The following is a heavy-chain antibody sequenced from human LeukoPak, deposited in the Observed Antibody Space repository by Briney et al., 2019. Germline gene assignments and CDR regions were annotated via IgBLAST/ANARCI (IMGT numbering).Heavy chain of an antibody. CDR2: LYDDGTT. CDR1: GFTVSSHF. D-gene: IGHD3-3*01. CDR3: TRELLYHYYEY. J-gene: IGHJ4*02. Sequence: GGSLRLSCAASGFTVSSHFMSWVRQAPGKGQEWVSVLYDDGTTKYPDSVKGRFTISGDNSKNTLYLQMDSLRTEDTAVYYCTRELLYHYYEYWGQGTLVTVSS. V-gene: IGHV3-53*01.